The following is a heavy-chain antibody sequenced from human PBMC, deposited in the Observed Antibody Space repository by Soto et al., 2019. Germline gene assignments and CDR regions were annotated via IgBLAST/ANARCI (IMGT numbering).Heavy chain of an antibody. V-gene: IGHV3-23*01. CDR3: AKDHFSLSSEWLRTANGHFDY. J-gene: IGHJ4*02. CDR2: ISGSGGST. D-gene: IGHD5-12*01. Sequence: GGSLRLSCAASGFTFSSYAMSWVRQAPGKGLEWVSAISGSGGSTYYADSVKGRFTISRDNSKNTLYLQMNSLRAEDTAVYYCAKDHFSLSSEWLRTANGHFDYWGQGTLVTVSS. CDR1: GFTFSSYA.